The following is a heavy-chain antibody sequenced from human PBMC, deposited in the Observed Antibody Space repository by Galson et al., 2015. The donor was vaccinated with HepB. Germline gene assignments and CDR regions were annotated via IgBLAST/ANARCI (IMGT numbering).Heavy chain of an antibody. Sequence: SVKVSCKASGYTFTNYAMHWVRQAPGQRLEWMGWINLGNGNTKYSQKFQGRVTITRDTSASTAYMELSSLRSEDTAVFYCARARLYDILTGQDFWGQGTLVTVSS. J-gene: IGHJ4*02. CDR2: INLGNGNT. D-gene: IGHD3-9*01. V-gene: IGHV1-3*01. CDR1: GYTFTNYA. CDR3: ARARLYDILTGQDF.